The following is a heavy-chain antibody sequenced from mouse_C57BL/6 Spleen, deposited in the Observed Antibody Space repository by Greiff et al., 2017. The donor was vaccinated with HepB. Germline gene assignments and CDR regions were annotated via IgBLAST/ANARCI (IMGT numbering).Heavy chain of an antibody. D-gene: IGHD1-1*01. CDR3: ARSAFITTVVVDWYFDV. CDR1: GYTFTSYG. Sequence: QVQLQQSGAELARPGASVKLSCKASGYTFTSYGISWVKQRTGQGLEWIGEIYPRSGNTYYNEKFKGKATLTADKSSSTAYMELRSLTSEDSAVYFCARSAFITTVVVDWYFDVWGTGTTVTVSS. J-gene: IGHJ1*03. V-gene: IGHV1-81*01. CDR2: IYPRSGNT.